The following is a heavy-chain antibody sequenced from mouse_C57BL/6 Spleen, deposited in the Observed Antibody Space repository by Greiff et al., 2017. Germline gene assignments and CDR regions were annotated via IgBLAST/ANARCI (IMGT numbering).Heavy chain of an antibody. CDR1: GYTFTSYW. V-gene: IGHV1-72*01. CDR3: ARSESSYYALDY. Sequence: VQLQQPGAELVKPGASVKLSCKASGYTFTSYWMHWVKQRPGRGLEWIGSIDPNSGGTKYNEKFKNKATLTVDKPSSTAYMQLSSLTSEDSAVYYCARSESSYYALDYWGQGTSVTVSS. CDR2: IDPNSGGT. J-gene: IGHJ4*01.